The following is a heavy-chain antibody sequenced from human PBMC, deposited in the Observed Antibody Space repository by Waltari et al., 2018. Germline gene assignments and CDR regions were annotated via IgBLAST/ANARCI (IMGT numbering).Heavy chain of an antibody. D-gene: IGHD3-22*01. Sequence: QVQLVQSGAEVKKPGASVKVSCKVSGYTLTELSLHWVRQAPGKGVERRGGCDPEDGETIYAQKFQGRVTMTEDTSTDTAYMELSSLRSEDTAVYYCATAGDHYYDSSGYYYRDWGQGTLVTVSS. CDR2: CDPEDGET. CDR1: GYTLTELS. J-gene: IGHJ4*02. V-gene: IGHV1-24*01. CDR3: ATAGDHYYDSSGYYYRD.